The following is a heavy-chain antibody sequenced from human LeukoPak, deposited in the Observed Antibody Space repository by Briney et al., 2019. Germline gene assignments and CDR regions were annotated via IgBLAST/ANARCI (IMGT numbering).Heavy chain of an antibody. CDR2: ISGSGGST. CDR1: GFTFSTYG. CDR3: ARSGLERRYYYYYMDV. D-gene: IGHD1-1*01. V-gene: IGHV3-23*01. J-gene: IGHJ6*03. Sequence: PGGSLRLPCVASGFTFSTYGMSWVRQAPGKGLEWVSAISGSGGSTYYADSVKGRFTISRDNSKSSLYLQLNNLRAEDTAVYYCARSGLERRYYYYYMDVWGKGTTVTISS.